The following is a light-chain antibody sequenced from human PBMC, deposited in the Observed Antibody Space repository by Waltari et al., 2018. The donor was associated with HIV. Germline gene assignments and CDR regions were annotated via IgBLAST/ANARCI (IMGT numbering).Light chain of an antibody. V-gene: IGLV1-51*01. CDR3: GTWDDTLSGVV. J-gene: IGLJ2*01. Sequence: QSVLTQPPSVSAAPGHKVAISCSGNSSNIGKNYVSWFQQLPGAAPKLLIYDNNKRPAGIPERISGSKSDTSATLGIAGLQTGDEADYYCGTWDDTLSGVVFGGGTKLTVL. CDR1: SSNIGKNY. CDR2: DNN.